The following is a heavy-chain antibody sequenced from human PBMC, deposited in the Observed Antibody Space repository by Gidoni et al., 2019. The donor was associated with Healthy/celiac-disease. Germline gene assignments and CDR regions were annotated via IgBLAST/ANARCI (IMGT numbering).Heavy chain of an antibody. CDR3: AKDRVVGATGAYYFDY. Sequence: EVQLLESGGGLVQPGGSLRLSCSASGFPFSSHAISGVRQAPGKGLEWVSAISGSGGSTYYADSVKGRFTISRDNSKNTLYLQMNSLRAEDTAVYYCAKDRVVGATGAYYFDYWGQGTLVTVSS. J-gene: IGHJ4*02. CDR2: ISGSGGST. V-gene: IGHV3-23*01. CDR1: GFPFSSHA. D-gene: IGHD1-26*01.